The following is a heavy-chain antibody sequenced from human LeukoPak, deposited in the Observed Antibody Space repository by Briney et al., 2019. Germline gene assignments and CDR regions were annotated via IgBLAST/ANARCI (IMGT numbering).Heavy chain of an antibody. V-gene: IGHV3-21*04. CDR3: THGSMYQLDY. D-gene: IGHD2-2*01. CDR1: GFTFSNYS. CDR2: ISGSSTYI. Sequence: GGSLRLSCAASGFTFSNYSMNWVRQAPGKGLEWVSSISGSSTYIYYADSVKGRFTISRDNAKNTLYLQMNSLRAEDTAVYYCTHGSMYQLDYWGQGTLVTVSS. J-gene: IGHJ4*02.